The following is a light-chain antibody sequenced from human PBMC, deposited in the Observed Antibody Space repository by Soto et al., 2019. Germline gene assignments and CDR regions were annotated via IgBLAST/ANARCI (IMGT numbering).Light chain of an antibody. CDR3: QQYHNWPVT. V-gene: IGKV3-15*01. CDR1: QSVSTR. J-gene: IGKJ4*01. CDR2: GAT. Sequence: EIVVTQSPATVSVSTGERVTLSCRASQSVSTRLAWYQHKPGQSPRLLISGATTGATGIPPRFSASGSGTDFTLTVNSLQSEDIAVYYCQQYHNWPVTFGGGTKVDIK.